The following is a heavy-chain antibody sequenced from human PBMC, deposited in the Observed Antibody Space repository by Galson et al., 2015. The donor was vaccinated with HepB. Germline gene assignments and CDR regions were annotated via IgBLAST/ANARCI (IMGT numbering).Heavy chain of an antibody. CDR3: VRGIAVAGSSARLDY. CDR2: INPSGGST. CDR1: GYTFTSYY. J-gene: IGHJ4*02. D-gene: IGHD6-19*01. Sequence: SVKVSCKASGYTFTSYYMHWVRQAPGQGLEWMGMINPSGGSTNYAEKFQGRVTMTRDTSTSTVYMELRSLRSEDTAVYYCVRGIAVAGSSARLDYWGQGTLVTVSS. V-gene: IGHV1-46*01.